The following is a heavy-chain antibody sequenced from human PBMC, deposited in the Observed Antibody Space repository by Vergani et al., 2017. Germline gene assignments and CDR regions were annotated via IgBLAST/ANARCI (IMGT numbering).Heavy chain of an antibody. CDR3: ARARYSGYEPDYYYYYMDV. V-gene: IGHV4-31*03. D-gene: IGHD5-12*01. CDR1: GGSISSDGYY. CDR2: IYYSGST. Sequence: QVQLQESGPGLVKPSQTLSLTSTVSGGSISSDGYYCSLIRQHPGKGLGWIGYIYYSGSTNYNPSLKSRVTISVDTSKNQFSLKLSSVTAADTAVYYCARARYSGYEPDYYYYYMDVWGKGTTVTVSS. J-gene: IGHJ6*03.